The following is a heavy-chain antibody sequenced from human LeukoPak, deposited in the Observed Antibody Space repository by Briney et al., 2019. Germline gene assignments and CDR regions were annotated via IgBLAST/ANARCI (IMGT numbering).Heavy chain of an antibody. Sequence: GGSLRLSCAMSGFTLSHYQMNWARQAPGKGLEWVASINHNGNVNYYVDSVKGRFTISRDNAKNSLYLQMSNLRAEDTAVYFCARGGGLDVWGQGATVTVSS. CDR2: INHNGNVN. D-gene: IGHD3-16*01. CDR3: ARGGGLDV. CDR1: GFTLSHYQ. J-gene: IGHJ6*02. V-gene: IGHV3-7*03.